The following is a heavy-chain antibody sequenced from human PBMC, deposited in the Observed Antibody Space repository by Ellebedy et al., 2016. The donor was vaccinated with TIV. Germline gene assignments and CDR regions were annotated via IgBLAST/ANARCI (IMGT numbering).Heavy chain of an antibody. D-gene: IGHD6-19*01. CDR3: AKDMGYSSGWSNGMDV. CDR1: GFTFDDYA. J-gene: IGHJ6*02. V-gene: IGHV3-9*03. CDR2: ISWNSGSI. Sequence: GGSLRLSCAASGFTFDDYAMHWVRQAPGKGLEWVSGISWNSGSIGYADSVKGRFTISRDNAKNSLYLQMNSLRAEEMALYYCAKDMGYSSGWSNGMDVWGQGTTVTVAS.